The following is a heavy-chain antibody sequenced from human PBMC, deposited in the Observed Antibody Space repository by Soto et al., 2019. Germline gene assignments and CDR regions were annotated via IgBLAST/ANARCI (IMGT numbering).Heavy chain of an antibody. CDR1: GGYFSGYD. J-gene: IGHJ6*03. Sequence: SETLSLTSAVYGGYFSGYDWRWIRQPPGKGLEWIGEINHSGSTNYNPSLKSRVTISVDTSKNQFSLKLSSVTAADTAVYYCARGRLQSGGYYMDVWGKGTTVTVSS. V-gene: IGHV4-34*01. CDR2: INHSGST. CDR3: ARGRLQSGGYYMDV. D-gene: IGHD5-12*01.